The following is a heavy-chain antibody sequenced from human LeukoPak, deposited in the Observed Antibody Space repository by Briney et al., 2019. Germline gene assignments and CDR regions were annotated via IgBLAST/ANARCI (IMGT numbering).Heavy chain of an antibody. CDR3: ARAKIIVVVPAAIPSYFDY. J-gene: IGHJ4*02. CDR2: IYYSGST. Sequence: PSETLSLTCTVSGYSISSGYYWGWIRQPPGKGLEWIGSIYYSGSTYYNPSLKSRVTISVDTSKNQFSLKLGSVTAADTAVYYCARAKIIVVVPAAIPSYFDYWGQGTLVTVSS. V-gene: IGHV4-38-2*02. D-gene: IGHD2-2*01. CDR1: GYSISSGYY.